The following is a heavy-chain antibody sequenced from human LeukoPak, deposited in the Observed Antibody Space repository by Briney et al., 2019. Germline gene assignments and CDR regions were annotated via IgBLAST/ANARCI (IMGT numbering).Heavy chain of an antibody. CDR2: IKEDGSER. Sequence: GGSLRLSCAASGFIFSSYWMSWVRQAPGKGLEWVANIKEDGSERYYVDSVKGRFTISRDNAKNSLYLQTNSLRAEDTAVYYCARRALRYCSSTSCPAQYYGVDVWGKGTTVTVSS. J-gene: IGHJ6*04. CDR1: GFIFSSYW. CDR3: ARRALRYCSSTSCPAQYYGVDV. V-gene: IGHV3-7*03. D-gene: IGHD2-2*01.